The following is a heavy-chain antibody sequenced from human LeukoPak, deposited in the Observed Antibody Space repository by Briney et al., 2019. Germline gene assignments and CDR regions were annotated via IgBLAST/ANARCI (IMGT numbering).Heavy chain of an antibody. J-gene: IGHJ4*02. CDR2: ISGSGSST. CDR1: GFTFSNNG. D-gene: IGHD3-3*01. Sequence: GGSLRLSCTASGFTFSNNGMSWVRQAPGKGLEWVSTISGSGSSTYYADSVKGRFTISRDNSKNTLYLQMNSLRAEDTAVYHCAKGGFGYLDYWGQGTLVTVSS. CDR3: AKGGFGYLDY. V-gene: IGHV3-23*01.